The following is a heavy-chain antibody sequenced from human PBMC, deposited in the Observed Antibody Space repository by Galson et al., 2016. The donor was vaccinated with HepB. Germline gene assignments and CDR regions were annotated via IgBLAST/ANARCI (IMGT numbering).Heavy chain of an antibody. Sequence: PALVKPTQTLTLTCTFSGFSLSTSRLAVGWIRQPPGKALEWLAHIYWDEDKRYIPSLKSRLTITKDTSRNHVVLTMTNMDPVDTATYYCARRAIVGAHFDYWGQGILVTVSS. J-gene: IGHJ4*02. CDR3: ARRAIVGAHFDY. V-gene: IGHV2-5*02. CDR2: IYWDEDK. CDR1: GFSLSTSRLA. D-gene: IGHD1-26*01.